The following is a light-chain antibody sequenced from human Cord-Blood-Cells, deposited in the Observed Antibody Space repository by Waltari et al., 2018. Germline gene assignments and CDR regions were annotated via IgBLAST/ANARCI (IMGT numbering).Light chain of an antibody. J-gene: IGLJ2*01. CDR1: SSDVGGYNY. CDR2: EVS. CDR3: SSYTSSSTLV. V-gene: IGLV2-14*01. Sequence: QSALTQPASVSGSPGQSITISCTGTSSDVGGYNYVSWYQQHPGKAPKLMIYEVSKRPAGVSNRFPGSKSGNTATLTISGLQAEDGADYYCSSYTSSSTLVFGGGTKLTVL.